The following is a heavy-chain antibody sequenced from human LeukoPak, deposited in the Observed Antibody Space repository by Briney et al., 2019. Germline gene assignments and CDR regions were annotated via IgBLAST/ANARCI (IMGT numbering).Heavy chain of an antibody. CDR2: IYYSGST. V-gene: IGHV4-59*01. J-gene: IGHJ4*02. D-gene: IGHD6-19*01. CDR1: GGSISSYY. CDR3: GRARSSGWPDY. Sequence: KTSETLSLTCTVSGGSISSYYWSWIRLPPGKGLEWIGYIYYSGSTNYNPSLKSRVTISVDTSKNQFSLKLSSVTAADPAVYYCGRARSSGWPDYWGQGTLVTVSS.